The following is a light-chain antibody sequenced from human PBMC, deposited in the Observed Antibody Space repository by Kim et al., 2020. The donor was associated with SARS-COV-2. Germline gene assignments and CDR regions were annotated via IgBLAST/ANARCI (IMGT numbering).Light chain of an antibody. CDR3: QHYGASPYI. CDR2: GTS. J-gene: IGKJ2*01. V-gene: IGKV3-20*01. Sequence: VVLTQSPDTLSLSPGERAILSCRPSESVSSSQVAWYQQKPGQAPRLVLYGTSNRATGIPDRFSGAGSATDFTLTISRLEPEDFAVYYCQHYGASPYIFGQGTKVDIK. CDR1: ESVSSSQ.